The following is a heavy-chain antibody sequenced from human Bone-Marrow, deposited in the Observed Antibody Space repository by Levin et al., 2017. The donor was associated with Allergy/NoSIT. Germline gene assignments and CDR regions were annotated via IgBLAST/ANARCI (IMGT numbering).Heavy chain of an antibody. CDR2: MTPNSGNT. CDR3: TRGYSGSSPLDF. J-gene: IGHJ4*02. Sequence: AASVKVSYKASGYSFSTFEINWVRQAPGQGLEWLGWMTPNSGNTGYAQKFQGRVSMTSDTALSTAYMELTTLTSEDTAVYYCTRGYSGSSPLDFWGQGTVVAVSS. CDR1: GYSFSTFE. V-gene: IGHV1-8*01. D-gene: IGHD6-13*01.